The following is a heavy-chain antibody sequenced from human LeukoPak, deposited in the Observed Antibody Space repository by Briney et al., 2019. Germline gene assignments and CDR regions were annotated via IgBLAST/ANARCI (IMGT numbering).Heavy chain of an antibody. CDR1: GFTVSSNY. CDR2: ISGSGGST. CDR3: AKDIGAAGY. J-gene: IGHJ4*02. D-gene: IGHD3-3*01. Sequence: GGSLRLSCAASGFTVSSNYMSWVRQAPGKGLEWVSAISGSGGSTYYADSVKGRFTISRDNSKNTLYLQMNSLRAEDTAVYYCAKDIGAAGYWGQGTLVTVSS. V-gene: IGHV3-23*01.